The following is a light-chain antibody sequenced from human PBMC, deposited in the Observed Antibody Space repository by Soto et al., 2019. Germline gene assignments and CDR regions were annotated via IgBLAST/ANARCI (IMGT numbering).Light chain of an antibody. CDR2: ATS. CDR3: QQANSFPLT. V-gene: IGKV1-12*01. Sequence: DLQMTQSPSSVSASVGDRVTITCRASQDINNWLAWYQQKPGKAPNLLIYATSSLQTGVPSRFSGSGSGTEFTLTISSLQPEDFATYYCQQANSFPLTFGGGTKVEIK. J-gene: IGKJ4*01. CDR1: QDINNW.